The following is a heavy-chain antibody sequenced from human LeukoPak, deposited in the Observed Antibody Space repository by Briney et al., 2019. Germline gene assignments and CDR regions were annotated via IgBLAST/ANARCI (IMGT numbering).Heavy chain of an antibody. CDR1: GFTFSSYA. Sequence: PGGSLRLSCAASGFTFSSYAMSWVRQAPGKGLEWVSAISGSGGSTYYADSVKGRFTISRDNSKNTLYLQMNSLSAEDTAVYYCARGPWEHDYGDHGGYWGRGTLVTVSS. D-gene: IGHD4-17*01. CDR2: ISGSGGST. J-gene: IGHJ4*02. CDR3: ARGPWEHDYGDHGGY. V-gene: IGHV3-23*01.